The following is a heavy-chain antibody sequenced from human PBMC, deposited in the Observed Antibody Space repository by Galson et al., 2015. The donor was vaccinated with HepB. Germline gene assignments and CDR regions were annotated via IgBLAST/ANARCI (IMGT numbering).Heavy chain of an antibody. J-gene: IGHJ4*02. CDR3: TTDLSGSDFFDY. Sequence: SLRLSCAASGFTFSNAWMSWVRQAPGKGLEWVGRIKSKTDGGTTDYAAPVKGRFTISRDDSKNTLYLQMNSLKTEDTAVYYCTTDLSGSDFFDYWGQGTLVTVSS. D-gene: IGHD1-26*01. V-gene: IGHV3-15*01. CDR1: GFTFSNAW. CDR2: IKSKTDGGTT.